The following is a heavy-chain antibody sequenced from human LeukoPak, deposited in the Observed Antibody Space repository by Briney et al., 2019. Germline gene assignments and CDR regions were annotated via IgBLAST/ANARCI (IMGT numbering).Heavy chain of an antibody. V-gene: IGHV4-34*09. CDR1: GGSFSGYY. CDR3: ARATSGLRDFDY. J-gene: IGHJ4*02. CDR2: INHSGST. D-gene: IGHD4-17*01. Sequence: SETLSLTCAVYGGSFSGYYWSWIRQPPGKGLEWIGEINHSGSTNYNPSLKSRVTISVDTSKNQFSLKLSSVTAADTAVYYCARATSGLRDFDYWGQGTLVTVSS.